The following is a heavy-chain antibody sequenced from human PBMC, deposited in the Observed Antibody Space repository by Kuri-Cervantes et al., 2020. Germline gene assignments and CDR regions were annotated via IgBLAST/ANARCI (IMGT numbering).Heavy chain of an antibody. CDR1: GFSLSTSGVG. Sequence: SGPTLVKPTQTLTLTCTFSGFSLSTSGVGVGWIRQLPGKALEWLALIYWDDDKRYSPSLKSRLTITKDTSKNQVVLTMTNMDPVDTATYYCAHKGVEYSSSWPKLFDYWGQGTLVTVSS. J-gene: IGHJ4*02. V-gene: IGHV2-5*02. D-gene: IGHD6-13*01. CDR3: AHKGVEYSSSWPKLFDY. CDR2: IYWDDDK.